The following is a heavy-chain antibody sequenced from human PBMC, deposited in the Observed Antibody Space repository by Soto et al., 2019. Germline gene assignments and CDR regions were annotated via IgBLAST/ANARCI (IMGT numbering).Heavy chain of an antibody. CDR3: ARHSSSYYYYYYMDV. D-gene: IGHD6-6*01. J-gene: IGHJ6*03. V-gene: IGHV3-7*01. CDR2: IKQDGSEK. CDR1: GFTFSSYW. Sequence: GGSLRLSCAASGFTFSSYWMSWVRQAPGKGLEWVANIKQDGSEKYYVDSVKGRFTISRDNAKNSLYLQMNSLRAEDTAVYYCARHSSSYYYYYYMDVWGKGTTVTVSS.